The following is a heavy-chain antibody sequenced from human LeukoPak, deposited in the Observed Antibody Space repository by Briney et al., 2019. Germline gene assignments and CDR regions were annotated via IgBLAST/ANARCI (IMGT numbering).Heavy chain of an antibody. CDR1: GFTFSTYS. D-gene: IGHD1-26*01. CDR3: ARDPYSGSYGNYYYYFMDV. V-gene: IGHV3-48*01. J-gene: IGHJ6*03. CDR2: ISSRSRTI. Sequence: HPGGSLRLSCAASGFTFSTYSMNWVRQAPGKGLEWVSYISSRSRTIYYADSVKGRFTISRDNAKNSLYLQMNSLRAEDTAVYYCARDPYSGSYGNYYYYFMDVWGKGTTVTISS.